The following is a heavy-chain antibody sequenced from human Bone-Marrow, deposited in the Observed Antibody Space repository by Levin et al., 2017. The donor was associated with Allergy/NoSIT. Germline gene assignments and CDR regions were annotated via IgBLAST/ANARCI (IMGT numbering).Heavy chain of an antibody. Sequence: GGSLRLSCAASGFTFSNYGMHWVRQAPGKGLEWVAIIRSDGTNVSYADSVKGRFTISRDTSKNTLYLHMNSLRGDDTAFYYCARDKSTSTYWYFDLWGRGALVTVSS. CDR2: IRSDGTNV. J-gene: IGHJ2*01. CDR3: ARDKSTSTYWYFDL. CDR1: GFTFSNYG. V-gene: IGHV3-30*02.